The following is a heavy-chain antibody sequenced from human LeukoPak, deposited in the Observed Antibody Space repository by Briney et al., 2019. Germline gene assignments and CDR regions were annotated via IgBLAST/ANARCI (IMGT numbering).Heavy chain of an antibody. Sequence: PGGSLRLSCAASGFTFSDHYMDWVRQAPGRGLEWVGRARNKANSYTTQYAAPVKGRFTISRDDSKNSLYLQMNSLKTDDTAVYYCARVRGFDSSDYSNYYFDYWGQGTLVTVSS. CDR2: ARNKANSYTT. CDR3: ARVRGFDSSDYSNYYFDY. D-gene: IGHD3-22*01. J-gene: IGHJ4*02. V-gene: IGHV3-72*01. CDR1: GFTFSDHY.